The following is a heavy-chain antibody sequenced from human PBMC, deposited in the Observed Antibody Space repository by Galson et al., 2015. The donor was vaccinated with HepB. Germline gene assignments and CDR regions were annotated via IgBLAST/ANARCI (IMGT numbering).Heavy chain of an antibody. CDR1: GGTFSSYA. J-gene: IGHJ4*02. Sequence: SVKVSCKASGGTFSSYAISWVRQAPGQGLEWMGGIIPIFGIANYAQKFQGRVTITADESTSTAYMELSSLRSEYTAVYYCARSLVDLRPLHFDYWGQGTLVTVSS. CDR3: ARSLVDLRPLHFDY. V-gene: IGHV1-69*13. CDR2: IIPIFGIA. D-gene: IGHD3-3*01.